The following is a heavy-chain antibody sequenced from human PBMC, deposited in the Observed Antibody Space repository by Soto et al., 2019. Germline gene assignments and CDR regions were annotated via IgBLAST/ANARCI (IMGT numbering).Heavy chain of an antibody. Sequence: QVQLVESGGGVVQPGRSLRLSCAASGFTFSSYGMHWVRQAPGKGLEWVAVIWYDGSNKYYADSVKGRFTISRDNSKNXXYXQXXSLRAEDTAVYYCARDGNHYDILTGYYKGVYYFDYWGQGTLVTVSS. CDR1: GFTFSSYG. CDR3: ARDGNHYDILTGYYKGVYYFDY. D-gene: IGHD3-9*01. J-gene: IGHJ4*02. CDR2: IWYDGSNK. V-gene: IGHV3-33*01.